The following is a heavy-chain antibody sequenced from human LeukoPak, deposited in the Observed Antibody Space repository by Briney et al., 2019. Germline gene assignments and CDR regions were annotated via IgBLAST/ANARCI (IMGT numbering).Heavy chain of an antibody. V-gene: IGHV3-30*02. CDR1: GFTFSSYG. J-gene: IGHJ4*02. CDR3: ARDNLDFFDY. CDR2: IRYDGSNK. Sequence: GGSLRLSCAASGFTFSSYGMHWVRQAPGKGLEWVAFIRYDGSNKYYADSVKGRFTISRDNSKNTLYLQMNSLRAEDTAVYYCARDNLDFFDYWGQGTLVTVSS.